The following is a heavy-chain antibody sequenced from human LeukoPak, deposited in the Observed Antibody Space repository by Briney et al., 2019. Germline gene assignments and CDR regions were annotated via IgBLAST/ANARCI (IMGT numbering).Heavy chain of an antibody. J-gene: IGHJ4*02. CDR2: INRGGSRT. CDR1: GFTFSNHW. D-gene: IGHD5-18*01. V-gene: IGHV3-74*01. Sequence: GGSLRLSCAASGFTFSNHWMHWVRQAPGKGLMWVSRINRGGSRTDYADSVKGRFTISRDDAKNTLYLQVNSLRAEDTAVYFCARGGSDTAMAHDYWGQGTLVTVSS. CDR3: ARGGSDTAMAHDY.